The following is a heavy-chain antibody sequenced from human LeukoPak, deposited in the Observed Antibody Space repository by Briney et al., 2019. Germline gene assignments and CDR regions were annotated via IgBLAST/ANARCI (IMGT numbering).Heavy chain of an antibody. CDR3: ARDYYGSGSYYNGGWFDP. D-gene: IGHD3-10*01. J-gene: IGHJ5*02. V-gene: IGHV4-61*02. Sequence: SQTLSLTCTVSGGSISSGSYYWSWIRQPAGKGLEWIGLIYTSGSTNYNPSLKSRVTISVDTSKNQFSLKLSSVTAADTAVYYCARDYYGSGSYYNGGWFDPWGQGTPVTVSS. CDR1: GGSISSGSYY. CDR2: IYTSGST.